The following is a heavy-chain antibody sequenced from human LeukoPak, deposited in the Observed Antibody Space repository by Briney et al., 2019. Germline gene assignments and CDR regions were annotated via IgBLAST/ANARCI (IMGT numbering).Heavy chain of an antibody. J-gene: IGHJ5*02. CDR3: ARHGLYYDILTGYNRPSWFDP. CDR1: GGSISNYF. V-gene: IGHV4-59*08. D-gene: IGHD3-9*01. Sequence: SETLSLTCTVSGGSISNYFWSWIRQPPGKGLEWIGYIYYSGSTNYNPSLKSRVTISVDTSENQFSLRLSSVTAADTAVYYCARHGLYYDILTGYNRPSWFDPWGQGTLVTVS. CDR2: IYYSGST.